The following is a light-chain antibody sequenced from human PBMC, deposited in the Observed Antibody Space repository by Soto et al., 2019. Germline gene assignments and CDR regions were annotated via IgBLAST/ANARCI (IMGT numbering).Light chain of an antibody. CDR3: FSFAGPQSFKV. Sequence: QSALTQPRSVSGSPGQSVTISCTGTSSDIGGYTYVSWYQQHPGKAPKVIIYDVSERPSGVPDRFSGSQSANTASLTISGLQPEDEADYYCFSFAGPQSFKVFGEGTKVTVL. CDR1: SSDIGGYTY. CDR2: DVS. V-gene: IGLV2-11*01. J-gene: IGLJ1*01.